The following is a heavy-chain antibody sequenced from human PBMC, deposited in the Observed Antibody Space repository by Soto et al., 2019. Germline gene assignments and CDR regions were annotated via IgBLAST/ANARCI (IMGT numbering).Heavy chain of an antibody. V-gene: IGHV3-48*01. Sequence: EVQLVQSGGGLVQRGGSLRLSCAASGFPFSTYNMNWVRQAPGKGLEWVSYISSSSSTIYYADSVKGRFTISRDNAKNSLYLQMNSLIADDTAIYYCAREPFSGSYRNRWFDPWGQGTLVTVSS. CDR1: GFPFSTYN. CDR3: AREPFSGSYRNRWFDP. J-gene: IGHJ5*02. D-gene: IGHD1-26*01. CDR2: ISSSSSTI.